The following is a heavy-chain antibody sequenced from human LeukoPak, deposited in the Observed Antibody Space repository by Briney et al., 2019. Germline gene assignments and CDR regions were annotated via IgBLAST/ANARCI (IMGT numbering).Heavy chain of an antibody. CDR1: GYTFTSYD. D-gene: IGHD3-16*01. V-gene: IGHV1-8*01. CDR3: ARGRGRRTGFDP. J-gene: IGHJ5*02. CDR2: MNPNSGNT. Sequence: ASVKVSCKASGYTFTSYDINWVRQATGQGPGWMGWMNPNSGNTGYAQKFQGRVTMTRNTSISTAYMELSSLRSEDTAVYYCARGRGRRTGFDPWGQGTLVTVSS.